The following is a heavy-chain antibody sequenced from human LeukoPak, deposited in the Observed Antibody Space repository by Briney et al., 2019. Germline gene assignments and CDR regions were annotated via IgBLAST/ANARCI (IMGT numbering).Heavy chain of an antibody. CDR1: GFTFSSYA. V-gene: IGHV3-23*01. CDR2: ISGSGGST. CDR3: AKDNFYDSSGAYGLEV. Sequence: PGGSLRLPCAASGFTSGFTFSSYAMSWVRQAPGKGLEWVSAISGSGGSTNYADSVKGRFTISRDNSKNTLYLQMNSLRAEDTAVYYCAKDNFYDSSGAYGLEVWGQGTTVTVSS. D-gene: IGHD3-22*01. J-gene: IGHJ6*02.